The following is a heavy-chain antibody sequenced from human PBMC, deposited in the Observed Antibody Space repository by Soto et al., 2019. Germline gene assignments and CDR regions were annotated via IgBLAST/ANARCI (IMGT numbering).Heavy chain of an antibody. J-gene: IGHJ4*02. CDR1: GYTFTIYG. Sequence: ASVKVSCKASGYTFTIYGISWVRQAPGQGLEWMGWISGYNGDTKYSQKFQGRVTITRDTSASTAYMELSSLRSEDTAVYYCARGPNPYYFDYWGQGTLVTVSS. CDR2: ISGYNGDT. CDR3: ARGPNPYYFDY. V-gene: IGHV1-3*01.